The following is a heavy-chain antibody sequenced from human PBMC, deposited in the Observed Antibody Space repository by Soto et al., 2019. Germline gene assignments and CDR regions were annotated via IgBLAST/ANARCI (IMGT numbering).Heavy chain of an antibody. CDR1: GYSFTSYW. CDR3: ARRGRNWNDGRWFDY. CDR2: IYPGDSDT. Sequence: GESLKISCKGSGYSFTSYWIGWVRQMPGKGLEWMGIIYPGDSDTRYSPSFQGQVTISADKSISTAYLQWSSLKASDTAMYYCARRGRNWNDGRWFDYWGQGTLVTVSS. J-gene: IGHJ4*02. D-gene: IGHD1-1*01. V-gene: IGHV5-51*01.